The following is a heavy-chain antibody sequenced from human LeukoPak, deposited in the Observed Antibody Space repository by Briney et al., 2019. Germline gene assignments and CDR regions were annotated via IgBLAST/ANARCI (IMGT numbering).Heavy chain of an antibody. CDR2: INGGGSST. CDR1: GFTFSSYW. J-gene: IGHJ4*02. Sequence: GGSLRLSCAASGFTFSSYWMHWVRQDPVKGLLWVSRINGGGSSTDYADSEKGRFTISRDNAKNTVYLQMNSLKAEDTAVYYCVRGYSSGYRLDYWGQGTLVTVSS. CDR3: VRGYSSGYRLDY. V-gene: IGHV3-74*01. D-gene: IGHD3-22*01.